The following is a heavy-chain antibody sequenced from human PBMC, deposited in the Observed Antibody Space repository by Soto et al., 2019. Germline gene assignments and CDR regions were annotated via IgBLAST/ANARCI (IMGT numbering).Heavy chain of an antibody. CDR2: ISSDGSSE. CDR3: ARARSPYYNYYALKA. CDR1: GFTFSRYA. D-gene: IGHD6-6*01. V-gene: IGHV3-30-3*01. J-gene: IGHJ6*02. Sequence: QVQLVESGGGVVQPGRSLGLSCAASGFTFSRYAMHWVRQAPGRGLEWVAVISSDGSSEHADSVRGRFTISRDTSTNTLYMQMNRLRVEDTALYFCARARSPYYNYYALKAWGQGTTVTVSS.